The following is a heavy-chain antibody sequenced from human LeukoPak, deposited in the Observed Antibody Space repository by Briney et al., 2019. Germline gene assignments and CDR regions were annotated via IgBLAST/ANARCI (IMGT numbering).Heavy chain of an antibody. CDR3: GRGGEMATINY. CDR1: GYTFTSYA. D-gene: IGHD5-24*01. Sequence: ASVKVSCTTSGYTFTSYAINWVRQATGQGLEWMGWMNPDSANTGFAQKFQGRLTLTRNTSTRAAYMELSSLTSEDTAVYYCGRGGEMATINYWGQGTLVTVSS. CDR2: MNPDSANT. V-gene: IGHV1-8*01. J-gene: IGHJ4*02.